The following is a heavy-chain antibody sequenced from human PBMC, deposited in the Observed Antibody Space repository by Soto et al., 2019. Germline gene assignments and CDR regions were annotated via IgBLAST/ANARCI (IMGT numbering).Heavy chain of an antibody. J-gene: IGHJ4*02. Sequence: ASVKVSCKASGYSFSNYGISWVREAPGQGLEWMGWISTYNGDTDYPQKVQGRVTMTTDTSTSTAYLELRSLSSDDTAVYYCARGGTPIYYWGQGTLVTVSS. CDR3: ARGGTPIYY. CDR1: GYSFSNYG. CDR2: ISTYNGDT. D-gene: IGHD3-16*01. V-gene: IGHV1-18*01.